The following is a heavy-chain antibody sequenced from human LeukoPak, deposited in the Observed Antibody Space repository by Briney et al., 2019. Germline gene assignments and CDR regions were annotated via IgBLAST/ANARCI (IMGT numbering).Heavy chain of an antibody. Sequence: GGSLRLSRAASGFTFRDYWIHWVRLAPGKGLAWVGRIDNDGSDTIYADSVKGRFTVSRDNAKNTLFLQMNSLRAEDTAVYFCARGGFSHGFDVWGQGTVVTVSS. CDR3: ARGGFSHGFDV. J-gene: IGHJ3*01. CDR1: GFTFRDYW. CDR2: IDNDGSDT. D-gene: IGHD5-12*01. V-gene: IGHV3-74*01.